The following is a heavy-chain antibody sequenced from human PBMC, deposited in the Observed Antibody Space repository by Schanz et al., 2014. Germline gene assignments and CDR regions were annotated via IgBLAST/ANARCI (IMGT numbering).Heavy chain of an antibody. V-gene: IGHV3-30-3*01. J-gene: IGHJ5*01. Sequence: QVQLVESGGGVVQPGRSLKLSCAASGFTFNDYAMHWVRQAPGKGLEWVAVISYDGNTKYYADSVKGRFTISRDNSKNSLYLQRISLRAADTSVYYCAKDLYNYGIFDSWGQGTLVTVSS. D-gene: IGHD3-16*01. CDR2: ISYDGNTK. CDR3: AKDLYNYGIFDS. CDR1: GFTFNDYA.